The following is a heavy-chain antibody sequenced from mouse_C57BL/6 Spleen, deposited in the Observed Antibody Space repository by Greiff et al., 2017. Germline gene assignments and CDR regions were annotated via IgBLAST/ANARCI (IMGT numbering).Heavy chain of an antibody. CDR3: ARGEDYGSSTGYFDV. CDR2: ISYDGSN. CDR1: GYSITSGYY. D-gene: IGHD1-1*01. V-gene: IGHV3-6*01. Sequence: VQLKESGPGLVKPSQSLSLTCSVTGYSITSGYYWNWIRQFPGNKLEWMGYISYDGSNNYNPSLKNRISITRDTSKNQFFLKLNSVTTEDTATYYCARGEDYGSSTGYFDVWGTGATVTVSS. J-gene: IGHJ1*03.